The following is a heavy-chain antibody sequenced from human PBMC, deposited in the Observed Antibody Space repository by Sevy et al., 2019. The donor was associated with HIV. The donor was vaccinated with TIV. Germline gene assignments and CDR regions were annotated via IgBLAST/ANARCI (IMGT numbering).Heavy chain of an antibody. CDR2: IIPIFGTV. D-gene: IGHD2-15*01. J-gene: IGHJ3*02. V-gene: IGHV1-69*13. CDR1: GGTFSSYA. Sequence: ASVKVSCKASGGTFSSYAISWVRQAPGQGLEWMGGIIPIFGTVNYAQKFQGRVTITADESTSTAYMELSSLRSEDTAVYYCARDGYCSGGSCSTDAFDIWGQGTMVTVSS. CDR3: ARDGYCSGGSCSTDAFDI.